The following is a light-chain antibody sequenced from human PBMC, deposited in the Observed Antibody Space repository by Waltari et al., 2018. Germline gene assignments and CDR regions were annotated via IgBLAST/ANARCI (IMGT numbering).Light chain of an antibody. Sequence: QSVLTQPPSVSAAPGQRVTISCSGGSSNIGNNYVSWYRQFPGTAPKLLTYKNPGRPSGIPGRFSGSKSGTSATLDITGLQAGDEADYYCGTWDSSLSGAVFGGGTHLTVL. J-gene: IGLJ7*01. V-gene: IGLV1-51*02. CDR1: SSNIGNNY. CDR3: GTWDSSLSGAV. CDR2: KNP.